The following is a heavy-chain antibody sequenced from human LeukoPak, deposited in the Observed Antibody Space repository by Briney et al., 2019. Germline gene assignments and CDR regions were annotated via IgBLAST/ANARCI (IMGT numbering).Heavy chain of an antibody. D-gene: IGHD4-17*01. J-gene: IGHJ5*02. CDR3: ARTQGDYGDYDYLVGWFDP. CDR2: INHSGST. Sequence: SETLSLTCAVYGGSFSGYYWSWIRQPPGKGLEWIGEINHSGSTNYNPSLKSRVTISVDTSKNQFSLKLSSVTAADTAVYYCARTQGDYGDYDYLVGWFDPWGQGTLVTVSS. CDR1: GGSFSGYY. V-gene: IGHV4-34*01.